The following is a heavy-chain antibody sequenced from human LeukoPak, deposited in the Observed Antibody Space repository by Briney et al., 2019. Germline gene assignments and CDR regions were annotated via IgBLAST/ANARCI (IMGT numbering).Heavy chain of an antibody. Sequence: PLASVKVSCKTSGYTFTDYDINWVRQAAGQGLEWMGWMNPKIGNSGYAEKFQGRATMTRDTSTSTAYMELSSLRSEDTAVYYCARVRGSSSSAAHFDYWGQGTLVTVSS. V-gene: IGHV1-8*01. D-gene: IGHD6-6*01. CDR1: GYTFTDYD. J-gene: IGHJ4*02. CDR2: MNPKIGNS. CDR3: ARVRGSSSSAAHFDY.